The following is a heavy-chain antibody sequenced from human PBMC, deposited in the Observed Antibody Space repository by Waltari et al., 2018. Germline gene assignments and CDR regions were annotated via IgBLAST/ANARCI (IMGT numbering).Heavy chain of an antibody. CDR2: ISSSHSDI. CDR3: ATLGGGSQGGSLFGMDV. CDR1: GFTFSSYT. J-gene: IGHJ6*02. Sequence: EVQLVESGGGLVKPGGSLRLSCIASGFTFSSYTMKWVRQAPGKGLGWFSSISSSHSDIYYADSVNGRFTISRDNAKKSLYLQMNSLRADDTAVYYCATLGGGSQGGSLFGMDVWGQGTTVTVSS. V-gene: IGHV3-21*01. D-gene: IGHD2-15*01.